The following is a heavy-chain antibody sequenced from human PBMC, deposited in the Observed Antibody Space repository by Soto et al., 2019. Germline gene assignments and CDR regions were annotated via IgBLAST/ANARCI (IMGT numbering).Heavy chain of an antibody. V-gene: IGHV3-53*01. Sequence: EVQLVESGGGLIQPGGSLRLSCAVSGFTVSNNYMSWVRQAPGKGLEGVSVIYSGGYTAYGDSVKGRFTISRDNSKNTINSQRKSQARGTRAVFFLWTRPGGGGYWGQGTLVTVSS. D-gene: IGHD2-21*01. CDR1: GFTVSNNY. J-gene: IGHJ4*02. CDR2: IYSGGYT. CDR3: WTRPGGGGY.